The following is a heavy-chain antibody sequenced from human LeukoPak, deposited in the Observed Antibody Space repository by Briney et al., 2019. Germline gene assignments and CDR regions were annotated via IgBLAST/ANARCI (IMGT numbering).Heavy chain of an antibody. Sequence: PETLSLTCTISGGSINNYYWSWIRQSPEKGLELIGYIYSTGITNYNPSLKSRVAISVDTSRNQFSLRLTSVTAADTAIFYCARGGLFAFDIWGQGTTVIVSS. J-gene: IGHJ3*02. CDR1: GGSINNYY. V-gene: IGHV4-59*01. CDR2: IYSTGIT. CDR3: ARGGLFAFDI.